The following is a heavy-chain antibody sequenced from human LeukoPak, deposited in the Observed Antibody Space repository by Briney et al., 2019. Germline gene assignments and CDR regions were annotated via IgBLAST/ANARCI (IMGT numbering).Heavy chain of an antibody. CDR3: AREGIPYYYDSSGYYPTDY. Sequence: SETLSLTCTVSGGSISSSSYYWGWIRQPPGKGLEWIGSIYYSGSTYYNPSLKSRVTISVDTSKNQFSLKLSSVTAADTAVYYCAREGIPYYYDSSGYYPTDYWGQGTLVTVSS. CDR1: GGSISSSSYY. J-gene: IGHJ4*02. V-gene: IGHV4-39*07. D-gene: IGHD3-22*01. CDR2: IYYSGST.